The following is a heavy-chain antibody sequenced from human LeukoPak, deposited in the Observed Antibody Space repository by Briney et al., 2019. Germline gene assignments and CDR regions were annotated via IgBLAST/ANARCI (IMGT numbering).Heavy chain of an antibody. CDR2: ISGSGGST. V-gene: IGHV3-23*01. CDR1: GFTFSSYA. J-gene: IGHJ6*02. D-gene: IGHD3-22*01. Sequence: GGSLRLSCAASGFTFSSYAMSWVRQAPGKGLEWVSAISGSGGSTYYADSVKGRFTISRDNSKNTLYLQMNSLRAEDTAVYYCAKDKKYYDSSGSPYYYYGMDVWGQGTTVTVSS. CDR3: AKDKKYYDSSGSPYYYYGMDV.